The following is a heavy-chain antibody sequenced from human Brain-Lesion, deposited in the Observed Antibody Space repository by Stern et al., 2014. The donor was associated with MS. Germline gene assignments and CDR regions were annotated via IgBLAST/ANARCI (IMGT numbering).Heavy chain of an antibody. J-gene: IGHJ4*02. CDR3: ATLSPGAGGNYYRHFDY. V-gene: IGHV1-24*01. Sequence: VQLEESGAEVKKPGASVKVSCKVSGYTLTELSMHWVRQAPRKGLEWMGGFVPEDGETIYAQKFQGRVTMTEDTSTDTAYMELSSLRSEDTAVYYCATLSPGAGGNYYRHFDYWGQGTLVTVSS. CDR1: GYTLTELS. D-gene: IGHD1-26*01. CDR2: FVPEDGET.